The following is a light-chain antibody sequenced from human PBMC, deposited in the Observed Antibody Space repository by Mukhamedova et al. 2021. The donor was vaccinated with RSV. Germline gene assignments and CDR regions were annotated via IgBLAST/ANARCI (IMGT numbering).Light chain of an antibody. V-gene: IGKV1-39*01. J-gene: IGKJ2*03. Sequence: WYQRRVHGKAPKLLIFRASSLQSGVPSRFSGSGSGTDFTLTIAGLQPEDFATYYCHQTYTSPYSFGQGTKLEIK. CDR2: RAS. CDR3: HQTYTSPYS.